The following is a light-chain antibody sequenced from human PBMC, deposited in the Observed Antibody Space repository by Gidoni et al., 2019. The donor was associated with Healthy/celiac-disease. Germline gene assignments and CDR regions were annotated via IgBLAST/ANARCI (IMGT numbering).Light chain of an antibody. CDR1: QGISSY. J-gene: IGKJ3*01. CDR2: AAS. Sequence: DIQSTQSPSFLSASVGDRVTITCRASQGISSYLAWYQQKPGKAPKLLIYAASTLQSGVPSRFSGSGSGTEFTLTISSLQPEDFATYYCQQLNSYQAFXPXTKVDIK. V-gene: IGKV1-9*01. CDR3: QQLNSYQA.